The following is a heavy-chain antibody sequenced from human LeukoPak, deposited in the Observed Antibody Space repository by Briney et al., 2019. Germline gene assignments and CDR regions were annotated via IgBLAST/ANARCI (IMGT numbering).Heavy chain of an antibody. D-gene: IGHD7-27*01. Sequence: QTGVTLRLSCTASGFTFSSYTMTWVRQALGKGLKWVSTITTGDGNTYYADSVKGRFTVSRDDSKNTLYLQMNSLRAEDTAVYYCAKDGGLWVSAHWGDSWGRGTLVTVSS. J-gene: IGHJ4*02. CDR1: GFTFSSYT. V-gene: IGHV3-23*01. CDR2: ITTGDGNT. CDR3: AKDGGLWVSAHWGDS.